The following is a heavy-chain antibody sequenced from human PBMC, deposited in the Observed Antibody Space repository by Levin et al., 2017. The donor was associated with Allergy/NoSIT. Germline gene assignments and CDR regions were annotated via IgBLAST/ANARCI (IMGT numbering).Heavy chain of an antibody. D-gene: IGHD3-22*01. CDR2: IKPDGSEK. J-gene: IGHJ4*02. V-gene: IGHV3-7*01. CDR1: GFIFSDYW. CDR3: GKGHTMMDC. Sequence: GGSLRLSCAASGFIFSDYWMSWIRQGPGKGLEWVASIKPDGSEKFYVDSVRGRFTISRDNAKNSLYLQMNSLTGDHTAVYYWGKGHTMMDCGGQGTLVTVSS.